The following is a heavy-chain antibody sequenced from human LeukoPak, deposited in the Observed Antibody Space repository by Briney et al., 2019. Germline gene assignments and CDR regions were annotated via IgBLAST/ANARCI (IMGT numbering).Heavy chain of an antibody. CDR2: IYYSGSS. V-gene: IGHV4-59*01. CDR3: ARVPRSYYYYYYMDV. J-gene: IGHJ6*03. Sequence: SETLSLTCSVSGGSISGYHWSWIRQPPGKELEWLGYIYYSGSSNYNPSLKSRVTMSADTSKNQFSLKLSSVTAADTAVYYCARVPRSYYYYYYMDVWGKGTTVTVSS. CDR1: GGSISGYH.